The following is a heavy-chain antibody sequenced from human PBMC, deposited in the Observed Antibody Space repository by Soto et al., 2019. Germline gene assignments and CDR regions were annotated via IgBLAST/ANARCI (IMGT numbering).Heavy chain of an antibody. V-gene: IGHV3-11*01. CDR3: ARGHYGMDV. Sequence: KPGRSLRLSGVGSGFTFSDYDMTWVRQAPGKGLEWFSTVSKTGLTTYYMDSVKARFTISRDNAENPLYLQMTSLRAEDTAVYYCARGHYGMDVWGQGTTVTVSS. J-gene: IGHJ6*02. CDR2: VSKTGLTT. CDR1: GFTFSDYD.